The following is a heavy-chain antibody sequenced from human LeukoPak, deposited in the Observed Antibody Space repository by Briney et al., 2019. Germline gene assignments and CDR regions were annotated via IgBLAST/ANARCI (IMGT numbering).Heavy chain of an antibody. V-gene: IGHV4-59*08. CDR1: GGSISSYY. J-gene: IGHJ3*02. CDR2: IYYSGST. Sequence: SETLSLTCTVSGGSISSYYWSWIRQPPGKGLEWIGYIYYSGSTNYNPSLKSRVTISVDTSKNQFSLKLSSVTAADTAAYYCARQGGGGYCSGGSCLDAFDIWGQGTMVTVSS. D-gene: IGHD2-15*01. CDR3: ARQGGGGYCSGGSCLDAFDI.